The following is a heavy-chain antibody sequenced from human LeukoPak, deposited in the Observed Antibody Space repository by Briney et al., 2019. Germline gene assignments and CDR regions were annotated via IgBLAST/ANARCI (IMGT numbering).Heavy chain of an antibody. CDR3: ASDEDIGTPRAFDI. Sequence: ASVKVSCKASGGTFSSYAISWVRQAPGQGLEWMGRIIPILGIANYAQKFQGRVTITADKSTSTAYMELSSLRSEDTAVYYCASDEDIGTPRAFDIWGQGTMVTVPS. V-gene: IGHV1-69*04. D-gene: IGHD5-12*01. J-gene: IGHJ3*02. CDR1: GGTFSSYA. CDR2: IIPILGIA.